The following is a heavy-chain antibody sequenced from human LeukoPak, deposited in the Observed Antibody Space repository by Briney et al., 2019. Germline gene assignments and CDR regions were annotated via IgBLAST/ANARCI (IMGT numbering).Heavy chain of an antibody. V-gene: IGHV3-23*01. D-gene: IGHD4-17*01. Sequence: PGGSLRLSCAASGFTFSSYGMSWVRQAPGKGLGWVSAISGSGGSTYYADSVKGRFTNSRDNSKNTLYLQMNSLRAEDTAVYYCATQPYGDRFDYWGQGTLVTVSS. CDR2: ISGSGGST. CDR1: GFTFSSYG. CDR3: ATQPYGDRFDY. J-gene: IGHJ4*02.